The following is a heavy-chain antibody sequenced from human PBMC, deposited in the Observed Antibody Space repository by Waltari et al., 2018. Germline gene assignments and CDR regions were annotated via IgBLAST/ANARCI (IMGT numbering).Heavy chain of an antibody. V-gene: IGHV3-23*01. CDR3: ARHLYSIDYLELGN. CDR1: GFNFISYA. Sequence: EVHLLESGGGLAQPGGSLRLSGAASGFNFISYAMSWVRQAPGKWREWVSGISDSGVITKYADSVKGRFTVSRDNSKNTVFLQLNSLRAEDTAIYYCARHLYSIDYLELGNWGQGTQVTVSS. D-gene: IGHD3-22*01. J-gene: IGHJ4*02. CDR2: ISDSGVIT.